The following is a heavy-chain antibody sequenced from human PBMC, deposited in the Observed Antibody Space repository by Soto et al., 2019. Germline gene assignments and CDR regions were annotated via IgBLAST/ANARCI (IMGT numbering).Heavy chain of an antibody. D-gene: IGHD2-15*01. Sequence: EVQLLESGGGLVQPGGSLRLSCAASGFTFSRFAMSWVRQAPGKGLEWISAISGSGDNTYYADSVKGRFAISRDNSGTTLYLQMNSLRADDTALYYCAKDYGLGGGSCFPYWGQGTLVTVSA. CDR2: ISGSGDNT. CDR3: AKDYGLGGGSCFPY. V-gene: IGHV3-23*01. CDR1: GFTFSRFA. J-gene: IGHJ4*02.